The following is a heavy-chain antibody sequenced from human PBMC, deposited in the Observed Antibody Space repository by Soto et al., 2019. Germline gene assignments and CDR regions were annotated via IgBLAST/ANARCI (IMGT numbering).Heavy chain of an antibody. CDR2: VWYDGSNK. CDR3: VRVGRDGYNYDAFDI. J-gene: IGHJ3*02. Sequence: QVHLVESGGGVVQPGRSLRLSCAASGFIFSTYGMHWVRQAPGKGLEWVAIVWYDGSNKYYADSVKGRFTISRDNSKNTLYMQMNSLRAEDTAVYYCVRVGRDGYNYDAFDIWGQGTMVTVSS. CDR1: GFIFSTYG. V-gene: IGHV3-33*01. D-gene: IGHD5-12*01.